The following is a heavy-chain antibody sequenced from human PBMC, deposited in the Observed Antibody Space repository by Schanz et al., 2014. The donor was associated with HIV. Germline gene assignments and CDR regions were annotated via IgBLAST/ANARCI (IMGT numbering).Heavy chain of an antibody. V-gene: IGHV3-33*06. Sequence: QVQLVESGGGVVQPGRSLRLSCAASGFTFSSYGMHWVRQAPGKGLEWVAVIWYDGSHKHYADSVKGRFTISRDTSKNTLYLQMNRLRAEDTAVYYCAKIRRLLTRWDWFDPWGQGTLVTVSS. CDR1: GFTFSSYG. J-gene: IGHJ5*02. D-gene: IGHD6-25*01. CDR3: AKIRRLLTRWDWFDP. CDR2: IWYDGSHK.